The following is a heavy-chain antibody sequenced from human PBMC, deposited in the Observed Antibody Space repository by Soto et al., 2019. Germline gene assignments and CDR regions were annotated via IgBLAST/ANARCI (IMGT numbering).Heavy chain of an antibody. Sequence: INWFSKTPGKGLEWVSDISGSGGTTSYADSVKGRFTISRDNSKNMLYLQMNSLRADDTAVYYCAKALEYSSSPLDFWGQGTLVTVSS. CDR3: AKALEYSSSPLDF. J-gene: IGHJ4*02. CDR2: ISGSGGTT. D-gene: IGHD3-22*01. V-gene: IGHV3-23*01.